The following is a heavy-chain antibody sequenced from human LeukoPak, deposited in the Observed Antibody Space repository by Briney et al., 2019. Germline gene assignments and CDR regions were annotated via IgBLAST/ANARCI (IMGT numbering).Heavy chain of an antibody. CDR2: ISSSGSTI. Sequence: PGGSLRLPCAASGFTFSSYEMNWVRQAPGKGLEWVSHISSSGSTIYYTDSVKGRSTISRDNAKNSLYLQMNSLRAEDTAVYYCARAAYYYGSGSFYYYMDVWGRGTTVTVSS. CDR1: GFTFSSYE. J-gene: IGHJ6*03. D-gene: IGHD3-10*01. CDR3: ARAAYYYGSGSFYYYMDV. V-gene: IGHV3-48*03.